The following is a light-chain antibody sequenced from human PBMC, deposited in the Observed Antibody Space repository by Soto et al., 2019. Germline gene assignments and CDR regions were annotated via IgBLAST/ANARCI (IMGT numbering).Light chain of an antibody. CDR2: WAS. V-gene: IGKV4-1*01. Sequence: DIVMTQSPDSLAVSLGERATINCKSSQSVLYSSNNKNYLAWYQQKPGQPPKLLIYWASTRESGVPDRFSGSGSGTDFTLTISSLQAEDVAVYYCQQYHSTPCTFGQGTKLEI. CDR3: QQYHSTPCT. CDR1: QSVLYSSNNKNY. J-gene: IGKJ2*02.